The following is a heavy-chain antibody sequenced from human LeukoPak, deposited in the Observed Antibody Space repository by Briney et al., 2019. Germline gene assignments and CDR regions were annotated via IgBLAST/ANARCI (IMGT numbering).Heavy chain of an antibody. CDR2: IYYSGST. CDR3: ARVYQLLSHWFDP. J-gene: IGHJ5*02. V-gene: IGHV4-39*01. Sequence: SETLSLTCTVSGGSISSSSYYWGWIRQPPGKGLEWIGSIYYSGSTYYNPSLKSRVTISVDTSKNQFSLKLSSVTAADTAVYYCARVYQLLSHWFDPWGQGTLVTVSS. CDR1: GGSISSSSYY. D-gene: IGHD2-2*01.